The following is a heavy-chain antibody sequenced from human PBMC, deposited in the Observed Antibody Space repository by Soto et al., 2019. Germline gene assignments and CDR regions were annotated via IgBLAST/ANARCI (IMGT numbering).Heavy chain of an antibody. CDR1: GFTFNNYA. Sequence: GGSLRLSCAASGFTFNNYAMNWVRQAPGRGLEWVSIISPNGDSTYYADSVKGRFTISRDNSQNTVFLQMNSSVTAADTAVYYCASSSWYSPQPNYYMDVWGKGTTVTVSS. CDR2: ISPNGDST. V-gene: IGHV3-23*01. D-gene: IGHD6-13*01. CDR3: ASSSWYSPQPNYYMDV. J-gene: IGHJ6*03.